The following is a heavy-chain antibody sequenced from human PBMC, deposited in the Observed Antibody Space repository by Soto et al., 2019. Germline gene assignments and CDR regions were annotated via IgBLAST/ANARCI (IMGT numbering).Heavy chain of an antibody. V-gene: IGHV1-69*01. D-gene: IGHD5-18*01. Sequence: QVQLVQSGAEVKKPGSSVKVSCKASGGTFSSYAISWVRQAPGQGLEWMGGIIPIFGTANYAQKFQGRVTITADESTSTAYMELSSLRSEDTAVYYCASPNVETAMVRTDYYYGMDVWGQGTTVTVSS. CDR2: IIPIFGTA. CDR3: ASPNVETAMVRTDYYYGMDV. J-gene: IGHJ6*02. CDR1: GGTFSSYA.